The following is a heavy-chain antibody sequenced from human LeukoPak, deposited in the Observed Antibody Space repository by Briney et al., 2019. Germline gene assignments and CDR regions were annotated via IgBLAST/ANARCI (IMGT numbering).Heavy chain of an antibody. CDR3: GRQGYTASSNIVDY. CDR1: AGSINSYY. V-gene: IGHV4-4*07. Sequence: PSETLSLTCTVSAGSINSYYWGWIRQPAGKGLEWMGRIYTTGTTNYSPSLKSRLTMSVDTSKNQFSLILRSVTAAETAVYYCGRQGYTASSNIVDYWSQGTLVTVSS. J-gene: IGHJ4*02. D-gene: IGHD2-15*01. CDR2: IYTTGTT.